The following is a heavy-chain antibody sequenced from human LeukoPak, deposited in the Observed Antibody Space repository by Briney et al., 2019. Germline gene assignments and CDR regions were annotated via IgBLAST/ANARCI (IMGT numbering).Heavy chain of an antibody. V-gene: IGHV3-7*02. J-gene: IGHJ6*02. CDR2: IKQDGSEK. Sequence: GSLRLSCAASGFTFSIYWMSWVRQAPGKGLEWVANIKQDGSEKLYADSVKGRFTISRDNAKNTLYLQMNSLRAEDTAVYYCARPRNDILSGFHYYYGMDVWGQGTTVTVSS. D-gene: IGHD3-9*01. CDR1: GFTFSIYW. CDR3: ARPRNDILSGFHYYYGMDV.